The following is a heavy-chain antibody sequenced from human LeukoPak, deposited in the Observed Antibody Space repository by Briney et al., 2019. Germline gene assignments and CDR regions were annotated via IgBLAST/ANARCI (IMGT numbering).Heavy chain of an antibody. Sequence: GGSLRLSCAASGFTFSTYGMHWVRQAPGKGLEWVSFIRYVGINKYYADSVKGRFTISRDNAKNSLYLQMNSLRAEDTAVYYCAGSDTIGYLPREWDYWYFDRWGRGTLVTVSS. D-gene: IGHD3-22*01. CDR3: AGSDTIGYLPREWDYWYFDR. CDR2: IRYVGINK. J-gene: IGHJ2*01. V-gene: IGHV3-30*02. CDR1: GFTFSTYG.